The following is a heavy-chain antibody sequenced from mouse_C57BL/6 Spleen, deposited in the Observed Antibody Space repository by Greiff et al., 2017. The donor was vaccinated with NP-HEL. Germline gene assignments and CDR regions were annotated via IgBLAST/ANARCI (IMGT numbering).Heavy chain of an antibody. D-gene: IGHD1-1*01. J-gene: IGHJ4*01. CDR3: AREGLYYGSKDYAMDY. CDR1: GYTFTSYG. CDR2: IYPRSGNT. Sequence: VQLQQSGAELARPGASVKLSCKASGYTFTSYGISWVKQRTGQGLEWIGEIYPRSGNTYYNEKFKGKATLTADKSSSTAYMELRSLTSEDSAVYFCAREGLYYGSKDYAMDYWGQGTSVTVSS. V-gene: IGHV1-81*01.